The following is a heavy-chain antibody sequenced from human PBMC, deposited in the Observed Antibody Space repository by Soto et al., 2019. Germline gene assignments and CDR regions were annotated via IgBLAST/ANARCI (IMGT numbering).Heavy chain of an antibody. D-gene: IGHD6-13*01. J-gene: IGHJ4*02. Sequence: GGSLRLSCAASGFTFSSYGMHWVRQAPGKGLEWVAVISYDGSNKYYADSVKGRFTISRDNSKNTLYLQMNSLRAEDTAVYYCAKLWGYSSSWYALSYWGQGTLVTVSS. CDR2: ISYDGSNK. CDR1: GFTFSSYG. CDR3: AKLWGYSSSWYALSY. V-gene: IGHV3-30*18.